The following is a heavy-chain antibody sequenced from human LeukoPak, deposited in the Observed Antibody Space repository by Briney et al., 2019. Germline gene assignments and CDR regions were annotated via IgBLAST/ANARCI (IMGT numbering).Heavy chain of an antibody. CDR2: IYPGDSDT. CDR1: GYGFTSYW. CDR3: ARVQLWFGELLSNWFDP. V-gene: IGHV5-51*01. Sequence: GASLQISSQGSGYGFTSYWIGWVRPMPAKGREWMGIIYPGDSDTRYSPSLQGQVTISADKSISTAYLQWSSLKASDTALYYCARVQLWFGELLSNWFDPWGQGTLVTVSS. J-gene: IGHJ5*02. D-gene: IGHD3-10*01.